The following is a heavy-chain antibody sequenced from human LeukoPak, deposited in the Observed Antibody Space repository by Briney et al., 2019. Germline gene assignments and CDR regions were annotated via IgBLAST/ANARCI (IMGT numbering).Heavy chain of an antibody. V-gene: IGHV3-43*02. CDR2: ISATGGST. CDR3: AKDPDYGGNSRYGMDV. CDR1: EFTFGDSA. D-gene: IGHD4-23*01. J-gene: IGHJ6*02. Sequence: GGSLRLSCAASEFTFGDSAIHWVRQRPGKGLEWVSLISATGGSTSYADSVKGRFTISRDNSKNSLYLQMNSLRPEDTALYYCAKDPDYGGNSRYGMDVWGQGTTVTVSS.